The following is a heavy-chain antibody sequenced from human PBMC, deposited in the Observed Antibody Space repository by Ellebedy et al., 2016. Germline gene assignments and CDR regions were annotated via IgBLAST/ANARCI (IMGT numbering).Heavy chain of an antibody. D-gene: IGHD2-15*01. Sequence: GGSLRLSCAASGFTFNSYAMSWVRQAPGKGLEWVSAISGSGGSTYYADSVQGRFTISRDNSKNTLYLQMNSLRAEDTAVYYCAMCSDGSCYSGDYFDNWGQGTLVTVSS. CDR2: ISGSGGST. CDR3: AMCSDGSCYSGDYFDN. CDR1: GFTFNSYA. V-gene: IGHV3-23*01. J-gene: IGHJ4*02.